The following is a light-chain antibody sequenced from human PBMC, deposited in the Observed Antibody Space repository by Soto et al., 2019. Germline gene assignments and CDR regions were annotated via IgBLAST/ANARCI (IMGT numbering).Light chain of an antibody. CDR1: SSDIGTYNY. V-gene: IGLV2-14*01. J-gene: IGLJ3*02. CDR3: SSYTTSSTQV. Sequence: QSALTQPASVSGSPGQSITISCTGTSSDIGTYNYVSWYQQHPGKVPKLRIYEVSNRPSGVSNRFSGSKSGNTASLAISGLQAEDEADYYCSSYTTSSTQVFGGRTKLTVL. CDR2: EVS.